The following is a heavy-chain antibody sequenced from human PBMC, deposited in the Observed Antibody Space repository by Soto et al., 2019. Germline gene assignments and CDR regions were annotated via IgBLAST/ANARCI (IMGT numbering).Heavy chain of an antibody. CDR1: GYTFTSYG. D-gene: IGHD2-21*02. Sequence: QVQLVQSGAEVKKPGASVKVSCKASGYTFTSYGISWVRQAPGQGLEWMGWISAYNGNTNYAQKRQGRVTMTTDTSTSTAYMELRSLRSDDTAVYYCARDQWGVGAVVVTDYWGQGTMVTVSS. CDR3: ARDQWGVGAVVVTDY. V-gene: IGHV1-18*01. J-gene: IGHJ4*02. CDR2: ISAYNGNT.